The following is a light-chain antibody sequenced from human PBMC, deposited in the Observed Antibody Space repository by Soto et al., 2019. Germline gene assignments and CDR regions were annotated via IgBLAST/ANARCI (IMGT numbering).Light chain of an antibody. CDR3: ATWDDSLTGAV. Sequence: QSVPTQPPSVSGAPGQRVTISCTGSSSNIGAGYDVHWYQQLPGTAPKLLIFRNNQRPSGVPDRFSGSKSGTSASLAISGLRSEDEGDYYCATWDDSLTGAVFGGGTKLTVL. CDR1: SSNIGAGYD. J-gene: IGLJ3*02. CDR2: RNN. V-gene: IGLV1-47*01.